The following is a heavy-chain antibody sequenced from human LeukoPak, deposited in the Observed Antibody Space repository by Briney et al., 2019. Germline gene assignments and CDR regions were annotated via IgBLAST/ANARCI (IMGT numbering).Heavy chain of an antibody. Sequence: SETLSLTCTVSGGSISSSSYYWGWIRQPPGKGLEWIGYIYYSGSTNYNPSLKSRVTISVDTSKNQFSLKLSSVTAADTAVYYCARLIYGAFDYWGQGTLVTVSS. CDR3: ARLIYGAFDY. CDR2: IYYSGST. CDR1: GGSISSSSYY. D-gene: IGHD1-26*01. V-gene: IGHV4-61*05. J-gene: IGHJ4*02.